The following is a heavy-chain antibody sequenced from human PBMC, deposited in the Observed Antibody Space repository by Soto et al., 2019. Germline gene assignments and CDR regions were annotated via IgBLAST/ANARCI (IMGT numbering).Heavy chain of an antibody. J-gene: IGHJ5*02. CDR2: IYPGDSDT. V-gene: IGHV5-51*01. D-gene: IGHD3-22*01. CDR1: GYSFTSYC. CDR3: ARLTGHYDSSIDP. Sequence: GESLKISCKGSGYSFTSYCIGWVRQMPWKGLEWMGIIYPGDSDTRYSPSFQGQVTISADKSISTAYLQWSSLKASDTAMYYCARLTGHYDSSIDPWGQGALVTVST.